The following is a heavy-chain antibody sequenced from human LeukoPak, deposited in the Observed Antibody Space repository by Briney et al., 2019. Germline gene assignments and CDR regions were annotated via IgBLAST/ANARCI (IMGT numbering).Heavy chain of an antibody. CDR2: IKQDGSEK. D-gene: IGHD1-7*01. J-gene: IGHJ4*02. Sequence: GGSLRLSCAASGFTFSNYWMSWVREAPGKGLQWVANIKQDGSEKYYVDSVKGRFTISRDNAKKSLYLQMNSLRAEDTAVYYCARDDDWNYEDYWGQGTLVTVSS. V-gene: IGHV3-7*01. CDR3: ARDDDWNYEDY. CDR1: GFTFSNYW.